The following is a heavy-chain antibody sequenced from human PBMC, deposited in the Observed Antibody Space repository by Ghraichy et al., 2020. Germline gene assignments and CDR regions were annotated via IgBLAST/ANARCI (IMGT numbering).Heavy chain of an antibody. Sequence: GGSLRLSCAASGFTFSGYWMSWVRQAPGKGLEWVANIKQDGSEKYYVDSVKGRFAISRDNAKNSLFLQMNSLRAEDTAVYYCARYYDSSDYYLYFDYWGQGTLVTVSS. CDR3: ARYYDSSDYYLYFDY. V-gene: IGHV3-7*01. D-gene: IGHD3-22*01. CDR1: GFTFSGYW. CDR2: IKQDGSEK. J-gene: IGHJ4*02.